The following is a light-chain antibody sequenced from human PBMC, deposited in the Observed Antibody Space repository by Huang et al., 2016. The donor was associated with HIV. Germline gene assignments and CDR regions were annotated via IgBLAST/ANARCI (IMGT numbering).Light chain of an antibody. Sequence: EIVMTQSPATLSLSPGERAILSCRASQSVSSNLAWYQQKPGQDPRLLIYGASSMATGVPPSFSGSGSGTEFTLTISSLQSEDFAVYYCQQYNNWPGFTFGPGTKVDIK. V-gene: IGKV3-15*01. J-gene: IGKJ3*01. CDR2: GAS. CDR3: QQYNNWPGFT. CDR1: QSVSSN.